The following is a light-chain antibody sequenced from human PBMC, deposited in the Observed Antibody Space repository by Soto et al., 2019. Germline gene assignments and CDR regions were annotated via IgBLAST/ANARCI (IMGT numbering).Light chain of an antibody. CDR1: SSDVGTYNY. Sequence: QAVVTQPRSVSGPPGQSVSISCSGTSSDVGTYNYVSWYQQHPGKAPKLMIYDVSKRPSGVPDRFSGSKSGNTASLTISGLQAEDEADYYCCSYAGGYTHAVFGGGTKVTVL. J-gene: IGLJ2*01. CDR2: DVS. CDR3: CSYAGGYTHAV. V-gene: IGLV2-11*01.